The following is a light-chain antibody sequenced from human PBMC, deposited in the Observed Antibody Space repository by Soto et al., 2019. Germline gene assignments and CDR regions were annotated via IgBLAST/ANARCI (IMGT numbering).Light chain of an antibody. CDR1: SSDVGSYNR. CDR2: EVS. CDR3: SSYTSSSTYVI. V-gene: IGLV2-18*02. Sequence: QSALTQPPSVSGSPGQSVTISCTGTSSDVGSYNRVSWYQQSPGTAPKLMIYEVSNRPSGVPDRFSGSKSGNTASLTISGLQAEDEADYYCSSYTSSSTYVIFGGGTKLTVL. J-gene: IGLJ2*01.